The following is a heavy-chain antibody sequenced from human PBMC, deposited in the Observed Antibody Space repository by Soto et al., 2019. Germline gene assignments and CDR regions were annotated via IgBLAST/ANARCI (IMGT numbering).Heavy chain of an antibody. Sequence: QVQLVESGGGVVQPGRSLRLSCAASGFTFSSYGMHWVRQAPGKGLEWVAVISYDGSNKYYADSVKGRFTISRDNSKNTLYLQMNSLRAEDTAVYYCAKDVSRLVPARYYGMDVWCQGTTVTVSS. V-gene: IGHV3-30*18. CDR2: ISYDGSNK. J-gene: IGHJ6*02. CDR3: AKDVSRLVPARYYGMDV. CDR1: GFTFSSYG. D-gene: IGHD6-6*01.